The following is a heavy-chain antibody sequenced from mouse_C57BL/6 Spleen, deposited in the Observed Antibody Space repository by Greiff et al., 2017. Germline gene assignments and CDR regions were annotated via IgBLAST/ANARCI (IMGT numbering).Heavy chain of an antibody. CDR1: GYTFTDYY. Sequence: QVQLQQSGAELVRPGASVKLSCKASGYTFTDYYINWVKQRPGQGLEWIARIYPGSGNTYYNEKFKGKATLTAEKSSSTAYMQLSSLTSEDSAVYFCARSHGYDAMDYWGQGTSVTVSS. J-gene: IGHJ4*01. CDR3: ARSHGYDAMDY. V-gene: IGHV1-76*01. CDR2: IYPGSGNT.